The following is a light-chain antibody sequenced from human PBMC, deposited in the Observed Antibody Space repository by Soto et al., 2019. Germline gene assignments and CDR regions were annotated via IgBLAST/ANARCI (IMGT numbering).Light chain of an antibody. Sequence: QYALTQPRSVSGSPGQSVTISCTGTSSDVGGYNYVSWYQQHPGKAPKLMIYDVSKRPPGVTDRFSGSKSGNTASLTISGLQTEDEADYYCCSYAGSYTDVFGPGTKVTVL. V-gene: IGLV2-11*01. J-gene: IGLJ1*01. CDR3: CSYAGSYTDV. CDR2: DVS. CDR1: SSDVGGYNY.